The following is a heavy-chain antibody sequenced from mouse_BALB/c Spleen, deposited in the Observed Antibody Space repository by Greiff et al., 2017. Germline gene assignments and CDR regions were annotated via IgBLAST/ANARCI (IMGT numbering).Heavy chain of an antibody. V-gene: IGHV1-87*01. Sequence: QVQLQQSGAELARPGASVKLSCKASGYTFTSYWMQWVKQRPGQGLEWIGAIYPGDGDTRYTQKFKGKATLTADKSSSTAYMQLSSLASEDSAVYYCARGGGYRFDYWGQGTTLTVSS. D-gene: IGHD2-2*01. CDR3: ARGGGYRFDY. CDR1: GYTFTSYW. J-gene: IGHJ2*01. CDR2: IYPGDGDT.